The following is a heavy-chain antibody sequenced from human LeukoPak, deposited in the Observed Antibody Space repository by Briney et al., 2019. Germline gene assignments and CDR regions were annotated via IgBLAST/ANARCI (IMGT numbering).Heavy chain of an antibody. Sequence: ASVKVSCKASGGTFSSYAISWVRQAPGQGLEWMGWISAYNGNTNYAQKLQGRVTMTTDTSTSTAYMELRSLRSDDTAVYYCARTDYSNYGNWFDPWGQGTLVTVSS. J-gene: IGHJ5*02. CDR2: ISAYNGNT. CDR3: ARTDYSNYGNWFDP. V-gene: IGHV1-18*01. CDR1: GGTFSSYA. D-gene: IGHD4-11*01.